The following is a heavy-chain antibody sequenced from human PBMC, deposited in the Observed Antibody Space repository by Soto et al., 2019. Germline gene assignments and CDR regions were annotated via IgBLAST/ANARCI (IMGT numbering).Heavy chain of an antibody. Sequence: QVQLVESGGGVVQPGRSLRLSCAASGFTFSSYGMHWVRQAPGKGLEWVAVISYDGSNKYYADSVKGRVTISRDNSKNTLYLQMNSLRAEDTAVYYCAKSIAVAGTFDYWGQGTLVTVSA. CDR2: ISYDGSNK. V-gene: IGHV3-30*18. CDR3: AKSIAVAGTFDY. CDR1: GFTFSSYG. D-gene: IGHD6-19*01. J-gene: IGHJ4*02.